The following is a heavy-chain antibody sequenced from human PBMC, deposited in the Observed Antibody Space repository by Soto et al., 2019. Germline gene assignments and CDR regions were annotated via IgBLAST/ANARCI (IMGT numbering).Heavy chain of an antibody. Sequence: ASVKVSCKVSGYTLTELSMHWVRQAPGKGLEWMGGFDPEDGETIYAQKFQGRVTMTEDTSTDTAYMELSSLRSEDTAVYYCAISVADLPYYYYYGMDVWGQGTTVTVSS. J-gene: IGHJ6*02. V-gene: IGHV1-24*01. D-gene: IGHD6-19*01. CDR2: FDPEDGET. CDR1: GYTLTELS. CDR3: AISVADLPYYYYYGMDV.